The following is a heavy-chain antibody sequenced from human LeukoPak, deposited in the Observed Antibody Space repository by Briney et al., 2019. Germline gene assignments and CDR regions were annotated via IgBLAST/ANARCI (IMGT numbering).Heavy chain of an antibody. J-gene: IGHJ3*02. CDR1: GFTVSSSY. CDR3: ARAAAIWDDAFDI. V-gene: IGHV3-66*01. CDR2: IYSDGST. D-gene: IGHD6-13*01. Sequence: GGSLRLSCAASGFTVSSSYMSWVRQAPGKGLEWVSVIYSDGSTYYADSVKGRFTISRDNSKNTVYLQMNSLRAEDTAVYYCARAAAIWDDAFDIWGQGTMVTVSS.